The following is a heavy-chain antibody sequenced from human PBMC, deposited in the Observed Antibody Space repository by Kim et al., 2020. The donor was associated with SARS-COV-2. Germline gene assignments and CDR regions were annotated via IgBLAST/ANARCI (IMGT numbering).Heavy chain of an antibody. D-gene: IGHD3-9*01. CDR3: ATGRYFDWLFHQSPHYFD. Sequence: SETLSLTCAVYGDPVNGYYWSWIRQPPGKGLEWIGEINFDRSTNYKPSLKSRVTMLLDSSKSQFSLRLTSLTAADTAVYYCATGRYFDWLFHQSPHYFD. CDR2: INFDRST. CDR1: GDPVNGYY. V-gene: IGHV4-34*01. J-gene: IGHJ4*01.